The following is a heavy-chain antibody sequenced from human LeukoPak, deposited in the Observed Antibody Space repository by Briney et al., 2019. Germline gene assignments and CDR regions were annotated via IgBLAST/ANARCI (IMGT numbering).Heavy chain of an antibody. CDR1: GFTFSTYD. J-gene: IGHJ4*02. D-gene: IGHD4-17*01. Sequence: PGGSLRLSCAASGFTFSTYDMYWVRQALGKGLECVASISRNSGAYTYYAASVKGRFTISRDNSRSTLYLQMNGLRAEDTAVYYCSKKGQNGDYGKPDWGQGTLVAVSS. V-gene: IGHV3-23*01. CDR3: SKKGQNGDYGKPD. CDR2: ISRNSGAYT.